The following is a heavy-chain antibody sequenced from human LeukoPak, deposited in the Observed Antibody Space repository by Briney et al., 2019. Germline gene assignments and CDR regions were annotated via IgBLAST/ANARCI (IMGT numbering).Heavy chain of an antibody. CDR2: IYPGDSDT. CDR3: ARRSRGSTDAFDI. J-gene: IGHJ3*02. V-gene: IGHV5-51*01. Sequence: GESLKISCKGSGYSFTSYWIGWVRQLPGKGLEWMGIIYPGDSDTRYSPSFQGQVTISADKSISTAYLQWSSLKASDTAMYYCARRSRGSTDAFDIWGQGAMVTVSS. CDR1: GYSFTSYW. D-gene: IGHD3-10*01.